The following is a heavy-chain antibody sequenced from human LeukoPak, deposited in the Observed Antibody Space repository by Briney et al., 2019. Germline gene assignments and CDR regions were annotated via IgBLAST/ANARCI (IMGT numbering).Heavy chain of an antibody. CDR2: IKQGESER. CDR1: GFTSSNYW. CDR3: ARGGQGSSGPTDY. Sequence: GGSLRLSCVASGFTSSNYWMSWVRQAPGKGLEWVANIKQGESERYYVDSVKGRFIISRDNAKNSLYLQMNSLRADDTALYYCARGGQGSSGPTDYWGQGTLVTVSS. J-gene: IGHJ4*02. V-gene: IGHV3-7*01. D-gene: IGHD6-19*01.